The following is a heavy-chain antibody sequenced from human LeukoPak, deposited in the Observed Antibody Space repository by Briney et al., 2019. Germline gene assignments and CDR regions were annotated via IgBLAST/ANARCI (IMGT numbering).Heavy chain of an antibody. J-gene: IGHJ4*02. V-gene: IGHV1-8*01. CDR2: MSSNSGNT. CDR3: TRGRGGTIVRGYMDY. Sequence: VASVKVSCKASGYTFINYDIMWVRQATGQGLEWMGWMSSNSGNTGYAQKFQGRVTMTRDTSMSTAYMELSSLRFEDTAVYYCTRGRGGTIVRGYMDYWGQGTLVTVSS. CDR1: GYTFINYD. D-gene: IGHD3-10*01.